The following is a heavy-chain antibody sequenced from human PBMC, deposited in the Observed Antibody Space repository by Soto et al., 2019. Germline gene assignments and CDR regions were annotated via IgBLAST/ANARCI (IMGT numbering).Heavy chain of an antibody. CDR2: INRDGSEK. CDR1: GFIFSTYW. CDR3: ARAGLPYGLDF. D-gene: IGHD4-17*01. J-gene: IGHJ4*02. V-gene: IGHV3-7*01. Sequence: GGSLRLSCAASGFIFSTYWMVWVRQAPGKGLERVAIINRDGSEKYYMDSVRGRFTISRDNAKNSLYLQMTSPTVDDTALYYCARAGLPYGLDFWGQGTLVTVSS.